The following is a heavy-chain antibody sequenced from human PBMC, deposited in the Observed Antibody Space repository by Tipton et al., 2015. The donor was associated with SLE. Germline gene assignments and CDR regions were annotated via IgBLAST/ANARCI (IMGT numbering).Heavy chain of an antibody. J-gene: IGHJ4*02. CDR3: ARATTEYSSGWPYFDY. D-gene: IGHD6-19*01. V-gene: IGHV4-59*01. Sequence: PLKSRATISVDTSKNQFSLKLSSVTAADTAVYYCARATTEYSSGWPYFDYWGQGTLVTVSS.